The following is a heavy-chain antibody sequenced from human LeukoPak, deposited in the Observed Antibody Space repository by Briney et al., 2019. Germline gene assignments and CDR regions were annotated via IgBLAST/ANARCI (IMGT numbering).Heavy chain of an antibody. D-gene: IGHD3-3*01. CDR2: INSDGSST. CDR3: AREGLRTERSDTDAFDI. Sequence: GGSLRLSCAASGFTFSIYWMHWVRQAPGKGLVWVSRINSDGSSTSYADSVKGRFTISRDNAKNSLYLQMNSLRAEDTALYYCAREGLRTERSDTDAFDIWGQGTMVTVSS. J-gene: IGHJ3*02. V-gene: IGHV3-74*01. CDR1: GFTFSIYW.